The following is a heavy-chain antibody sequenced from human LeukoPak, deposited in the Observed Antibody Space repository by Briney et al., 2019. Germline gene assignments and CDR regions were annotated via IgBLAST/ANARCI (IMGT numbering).Heavy chain of an antibody. V-gene: IGHV6-1*01. CDR3: ARKGTVTTPFDY. CDR2: TYYRSKWIS. J-gene: IGHJ4*02. D-gene: IGHD1/OR15-1a*01. CDR1: GDSVSSNSAA. Sequence: SSQTLSPTCAISGDSVSSNSAAWNWIRQSPSRGPEWLGRTYYRSKWISDYAVSVKSRMTINADTSKNQFSLQVNSVTPEDTAVYYCARKGTVTTPFDYWGQGILVTVSS.